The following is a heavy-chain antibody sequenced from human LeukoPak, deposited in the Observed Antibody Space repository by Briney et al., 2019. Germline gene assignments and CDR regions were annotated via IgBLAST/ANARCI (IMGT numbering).Heavy chain of an antibody. V-gene: IGHV4-59*08. Sequence: SETLSLTCTVSGDSITSHYWSWIRQPPGKGLEWIGYIYDTGGANYNPSLKSRVTISRDTSKNQFSLKLSSVTAADTAVYYCASTIFGVVTYYYYYMDVWGKGTTVTVSS. CDR3: ASTIFGVVTYYYYYMDV. D-gene: IGHD3-3*01. CDR1: GDSITSHY. CDR2: IYDTGGA. J-gene: IGHJ6*03.